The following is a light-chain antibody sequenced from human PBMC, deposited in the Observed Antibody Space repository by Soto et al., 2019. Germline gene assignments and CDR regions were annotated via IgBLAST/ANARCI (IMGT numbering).Light chain of an antibody. CDR2: GAS. CDR3: QQYYGSPLT. J-gene: IGKJ4*01. V-gene: IGKV3-15*01. CDR1: QSVSSN. Sequence: EIVMTQSPATLSVSPGERATLSCRASQSVSSNLAWYQQKPGQAPRLLIYGASTRATGIPARFSGSGSGTDFTLTISSLQAEDVAVYYCQQYYGSPLTFGGGTKVDIK.